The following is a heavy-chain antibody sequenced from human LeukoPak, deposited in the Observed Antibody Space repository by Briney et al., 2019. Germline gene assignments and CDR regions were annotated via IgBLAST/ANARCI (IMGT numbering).Heavy chain of an antibody. CDR3: ARVKGAMGPYYYYYMDV. Sequence: PSETLSLTCTVSGGSISSYYWSWIRQPPGKGLEWIGYIYYSGSTNYNPSLKSRVTISVDTSKNQFSLKLSSVTAADTAVYYCARVKGAMGPYYYYYMDVWGKGTTVTVSS. CDR2: IYYSGST. CDR1: GGSISSYY. D-gene: IGHD1-26*01. V-gene: IGHV4-59*01. J-gene: IGHJ6*03.